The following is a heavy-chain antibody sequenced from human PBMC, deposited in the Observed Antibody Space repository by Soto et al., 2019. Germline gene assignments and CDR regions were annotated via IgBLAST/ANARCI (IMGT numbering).Heavy chain of an antibody. CDR3: ARRETRVRLLEWLPRDYYYYGMDV. J-gene: IGHJ6*02. CDR1: GGSISSSNW. CDR2: IYHSGST. V-gene: IGHV4-4*02. Sequence: SETLSLTCAVSGGSISSSNWWSWVRQPPGKGLEWIGEIYHSGSTNYNPSLKSRVTISVDKSKNQFSLKLSSVTAADTAVYYCARRETRVRLLEWLPRDYYYYGMDVWGQGTTVTVSS. D-gene: IGHD3-3*01.